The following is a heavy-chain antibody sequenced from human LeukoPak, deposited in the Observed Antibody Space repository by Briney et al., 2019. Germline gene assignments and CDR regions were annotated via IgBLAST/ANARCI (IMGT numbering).Heavy chain of an antibody. V-gene: IGHV3-23*01. CDR1: GFAFSSYA. Sequence: GGSLRLSCAASGFAFSSYAMSWVRQPPGKGLEWVSVISRRDDYTYYADSVKGRFTISRDNSKNTLYLQINTLRAEDTAVYYCANDYRSGSFHDFWGQGTLVTVSS. CDR3: ANDYRSGSFHDF. J-gene: IGHJ4*02. D-gene: IGHD3-10*01. CDR2: ISRRDDYT.